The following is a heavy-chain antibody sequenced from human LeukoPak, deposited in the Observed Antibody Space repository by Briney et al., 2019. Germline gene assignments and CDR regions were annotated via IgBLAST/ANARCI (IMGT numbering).Heavy chain of an antibody. CDR3: AIRRDYGDYVSEI. CDR2: IYYSGST. D-gene: IGHD4-17*01. Sequence: SETLSLTCTVSGGSISSSSYYWGWIRQPPGKGLEWIGSIYYSGSTYYNPSLKSRVTISVDTSKNQFSLKLSSVTAADTAVYYCAIRRDYGDYVSEIWGQGTLVTVSS. V-gene: IGHV4-39*01. CDR1: GGSISSSSYY. J-gene: IGHJ4*02.